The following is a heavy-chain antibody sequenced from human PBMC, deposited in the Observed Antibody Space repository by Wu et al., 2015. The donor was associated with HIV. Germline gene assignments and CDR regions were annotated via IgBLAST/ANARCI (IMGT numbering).Heavy chain of an antibody. CDR1: KYTFTGYS. J-gene: IGHJ5*02. Sequence: QEQLVQSGAEVKKPGASVKISCKASKYTFTGYSIHWVRQAPGQGLEWMGWINPNSGGTKYAQRFQGRVTMTRDTSINTAYMELTRLRSDDSAVYYCARELFWSGYPQVPFDPWGQGTLVTVSS. D-gene: IGHD3-3*01. V-gene: IGHV1-2*02. CDR3: ARELFWSGYPQVPFDP. CDR2: INPNSGGT.